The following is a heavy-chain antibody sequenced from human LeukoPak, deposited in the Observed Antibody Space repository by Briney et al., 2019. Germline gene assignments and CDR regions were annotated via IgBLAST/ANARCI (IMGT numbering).Heavy chain of an antibody. Sequence: PGGSLKLSCAASGFTFTIFGLNWVRQAPGKGPEWVSYIDARSGITYYADSVQGRFTLSRDNARESVFLQMDSLRVDDTAVYYCARVRGEYCSSTSCASYYYYYYYMDVWGKGTTVTVSS. J-gene: IGHJ6*03. V-gene: IGHV3-48*01. D-gene: IGHD2-2*01. CDR3: ARVRGEYCSSTSCASYYYYYYYMDV. CDR1: GFTFTIFG. CDR2: IDARSGIT.